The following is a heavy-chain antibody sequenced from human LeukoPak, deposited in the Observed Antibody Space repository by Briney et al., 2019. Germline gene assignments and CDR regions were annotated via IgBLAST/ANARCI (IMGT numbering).Heavy chain of an antibody. CDR3: ARSGRGGAFDI. CDR2: IYSDGSRT. D-gene: IGHD1-26*01. CDR1: GFTLSSYW. V-gene: IGHV3-74*01. J-gene: IGHJ3*02. Sequence: PGGSLRLSCAGSGFTLSSYWMHWVRQGPGKGLVWVSRIYSDGSRTTYADSVKGRFTISGDNAKNTLYLQMNSLGAEDTAVYYCARSGRGGAFDIWAKGQWSPSPQ.